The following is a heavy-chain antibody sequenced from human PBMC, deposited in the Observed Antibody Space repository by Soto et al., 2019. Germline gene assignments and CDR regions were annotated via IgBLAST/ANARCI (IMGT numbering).Heavy chain of an antibody. CDR2: IYHSGST. CDR3: ARSRFGDGKINPSYV. J-gene: IGHJ6*02. Sequence: QLQLQESGSGLVKPSQTLSLTCAVSGGSISSGGYSWSWIRQPPGKGLEWIGYIYHSGSTYYNPSLKSRVTISVDRSKNQFSLKLSSVTAADTAVYYCARSRFGDGKINPSYVWGQGTTVTVSS. V-gene: IGHV4-30-2*01. D-gene: IGHD3-10*01. CDR1: GGSISSGGYS.